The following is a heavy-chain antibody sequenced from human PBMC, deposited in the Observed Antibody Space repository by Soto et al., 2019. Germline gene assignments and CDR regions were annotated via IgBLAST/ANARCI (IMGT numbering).Heavy chain of an antibody. Sequence: EVQLLESGGGLVQPGGSLRLSCAASGFTFSSYVMSWVRQAPGKGLEWVSAISGSGGSTYYADSVKGRFTISRDNSKNTLYLQMNSLRAEDTAVYYCAKDWGYSSGPSWFDPWGQGTLVTVSS. D-gene: IGHD6-19*01. CDR1: GFTFSSYV. J-gene: IGHJ5*02. CDR3: AKDWGYSSGPSWFDP. V-gene: IGHV3-23*01. CDR2: ISGSGGST.